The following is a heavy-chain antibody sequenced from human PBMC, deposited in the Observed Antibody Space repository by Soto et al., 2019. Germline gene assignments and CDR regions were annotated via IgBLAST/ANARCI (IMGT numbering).Heavy chain of an antibody. CDR3: ASDYSDSGSYYSLGSFDF. J-gene: IGHJ3*01. V-gene: IGHV3-7*01. D-gene: IGHD3-10*01. CDR1: GFTISRYW. Sequence: PXGSLRLSCAASGFTISRYWMGWVRQAPGRGLEWVANIKYDGREKYYVDSVKGRFTISRDNSKNSLYLQMNSLRAEDTAVYYCASDYSDSGSYYSLGSFDFWGQGTMVTVSS. CDR2: IKYDGREK.